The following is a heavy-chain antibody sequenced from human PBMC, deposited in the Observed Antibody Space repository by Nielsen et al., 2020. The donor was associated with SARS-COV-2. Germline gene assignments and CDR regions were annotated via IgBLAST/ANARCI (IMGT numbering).Heavy chain of an antibody. J-gene: IGHJ4*02. CDR2: IKPDGSEK. CDR3: AKFGITIF. D-gene: IGHD3-3*02. CDR1: GFTFSTYW. V-gene: IGHV3-7*01. Sequence: GESLKISCAASGFTFSTYWMSWVRQAPGKGLEWVTNIKPDGSEKYYVDSVKGRFTISRDNSKNTLYLQMNSLRAEDTAVYYCAKFGITIFWGQGTLVTVSS.